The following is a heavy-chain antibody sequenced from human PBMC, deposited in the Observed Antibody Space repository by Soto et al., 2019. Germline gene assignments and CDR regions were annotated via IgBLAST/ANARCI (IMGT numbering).Heavy chain of an antibody. D-gene: IGHD6-6*01. V-gene: IGHV3-48*03. CDR3: ARGSRTGRSIAARPAYYYGMDV. CDR1: GFTFSSYE. Sequence: GGSLRLSCAASGFTFSSYEMNWVRQAPGKGLEWVSYISSSGSTIYYADSVKGRFTISRDNAKNSLYLQMNSLRAEDTAVYYCARGSRTGRSIAARPAYYYGMDVWGQGTTVTVSS. CDR2: ISSSGSTI. J-gene: IGHJ6*02.